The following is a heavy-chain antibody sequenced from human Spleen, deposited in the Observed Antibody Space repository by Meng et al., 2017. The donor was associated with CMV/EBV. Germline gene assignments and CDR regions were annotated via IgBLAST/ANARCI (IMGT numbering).Heavy chain of an antibody. V-gene: IGHV3-21*01. D-gene: IGHD4-17*01. CDR2: ISRSSSST. J-gene: IGHJ4*02. CDR3: ARGLGYGDYEMNYLDY. CDR1: RFTFSDFT. Sequence: GGSLRLSCAASRFTFSDFTMNWVRQAPGKGLDWVSSISRSSSSTYYAGSVRGRFTISRDNAKNSLYLQMNSLRAEDTAVYYCARGLGYGDYEMNYLDYWGQGTMVTVSS.